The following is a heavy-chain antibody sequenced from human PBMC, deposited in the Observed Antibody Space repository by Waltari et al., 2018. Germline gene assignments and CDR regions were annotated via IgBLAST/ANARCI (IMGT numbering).Heavy chain of an antibody. V-gene: IGHV4-4*07. CDR3: SRENRVRYYFNY. Sequence: QVQLQESGPGLVKPSETLSLTCTVSGGSISGYYWSWNRQPAGKGLEWIGRIYTSVISYYTPSLKSRVSMSLDTSNNQFSLRLTSVTASDTAVYYCSRENRVRYYFNYWGQGSLFTVSS. D-gene: IGHD3-3*01. J-gene: IGHJ4*02. CDR2: IYTSVIS. CDR1: GGSISGYY.